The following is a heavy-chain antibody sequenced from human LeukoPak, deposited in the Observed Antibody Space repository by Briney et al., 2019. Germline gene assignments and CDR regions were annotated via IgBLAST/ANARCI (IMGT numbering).Heavy chain of an antibody. CDR3: AKGYCSGGSCYSSPHAFDI. CDR1: GFTFSSYA. CDR2: IGGSGGST. D-gene: IGHD2-15*01. J-gene: IGHJ3*02. V-gene: IGHV3-23*01. Sequence: SGGSLRLSCAASGFTFSSYAMSWVRQTPEKGLEWVSAIGGSGGSTYYADSVRGRFTISRDDSKNMLYLQMNSLRAEDTAVYYCAKGYCSGGSCYSSPHAFDIWGQGTMVTVSS.